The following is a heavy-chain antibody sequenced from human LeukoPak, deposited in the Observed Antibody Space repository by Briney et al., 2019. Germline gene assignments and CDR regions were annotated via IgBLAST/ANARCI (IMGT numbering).Heavy chain of an antibody. V-gene: IGHV1-2*02. Sequence: GASVKVSCKSSGYTFTVYYMHWVRQAPGQGLEWMGWINPNSGGTNYAQKFQGRVTMTRDTSISTAYMDLSRLRSDDTAVFYCARVGVTPADFDYWGQGTLVTVSS. CDR3: ARVGVTPADFDY. J-gene: IGHJ4*02. CDR1: GYTFTVYY. D-gene: IGHD2-21*02. CDR2: INPNSGGT.